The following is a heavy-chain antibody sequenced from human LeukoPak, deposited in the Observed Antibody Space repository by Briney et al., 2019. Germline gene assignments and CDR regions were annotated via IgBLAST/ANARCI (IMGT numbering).Heavy chain of an antibody. Sequence: PGGSLRLSCAASGFTVSSNYMSWVRQAPGKGLEWVSVIYSGGSTYYADSVKGRFTISRDNSKNTLYLQMNSLRAEDTAVYYCARDWENYYDSTLYDYWGQGTLVTVSS. CDR3: ARDWENYYDSTLYDY. J-gene: IGHJ4*02. CDR1: GFTVSSNY. V-gene: IGHV3-53*01. CDR2: IYSGGST. D-gene: IGHD3-22*01.